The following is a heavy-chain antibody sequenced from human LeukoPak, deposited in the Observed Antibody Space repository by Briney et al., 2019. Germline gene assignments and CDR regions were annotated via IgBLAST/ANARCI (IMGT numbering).Heavy chain of an antibody. J-gene: IGHJ1*01. D-gene: IGHD3-10*01. Sequence: PSETLSLTCTVPGGSISSYYWSWIRQPPGKGLEWIGYIYYSGSTYYNPSLKSRVTISVDTSKNQFSLKLSSVTAADTAVYYCARQYAYYYGSGAHFQHWGQGTLVTVSS. CDR1: GGSISSYY. CDR3: ARQYAYYYGSGAHFQH. CDR2: IYYSGST. V-gene: IGHV4-59*08.